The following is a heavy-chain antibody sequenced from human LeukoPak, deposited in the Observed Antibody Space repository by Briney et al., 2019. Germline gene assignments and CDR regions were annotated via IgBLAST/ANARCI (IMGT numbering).Heavy chain of an antibody. D-gene: IGHD3-22*01. J-gene: IGHJ3*02. CDR1: GFTFSSYS. CDR3: AKGNDRSGWAFDI. V-gene: IGHV3-21*04. CDR2: ISSSSSYI. Sequence: GGSLRLSCAASGFTFSSYSMNWVRQAPGKGLEWVSSISSSSSYIYYADSVKGRFTISRDNAKNSLYLQMNSLRAEDMALYYCAKGNDRSGWAFDIWGQGTMVTVSS.